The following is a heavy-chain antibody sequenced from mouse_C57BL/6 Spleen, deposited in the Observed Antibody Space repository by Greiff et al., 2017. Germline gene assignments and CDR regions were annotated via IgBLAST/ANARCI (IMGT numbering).Heavy chain of an antibody. CDR1: GFTFSSYG. J-gene: IGHJ2*01. Sequence: EVKLVESGGDLVKPGGSLKLSCAASGFTFSSYGMSWVRQTPDQRLEWVATISSGGSYTYYPDSVKGRFTISRDNAKNTLYLQMISLKSEDTAMYYCARRHHEYFDYWGKGTTLTVSS. CDR2: ISSGGSYT. CDR3: ARRHHEYFDY. V-gene: IGHV5-6*02.